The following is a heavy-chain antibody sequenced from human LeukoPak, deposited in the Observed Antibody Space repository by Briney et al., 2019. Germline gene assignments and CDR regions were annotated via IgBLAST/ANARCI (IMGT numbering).Heavy chain of an antibody. Sequence: GGSLRLSCAASGFTFSSYSMNWVRQAPGKGLEWVSSISSSSSYIYYADSVKGRFTISRDNAKNPLYLQMNSLRAEDTAVYYCARDRPYYYGSGSPSDAFDIWGQGTMVTVSS. CDR2: ISSSSSYI. CDR3: ARDRPYYYGSGSPSDAFDI. CDR1: GFTFSSYS. J-gene: IGHJ3*02. V-gene: IGHV3-21*01. D-gene: IGHD3-10*01.